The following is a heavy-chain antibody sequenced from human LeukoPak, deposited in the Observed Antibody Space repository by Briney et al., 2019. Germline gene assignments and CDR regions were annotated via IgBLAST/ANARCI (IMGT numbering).Heavy chain of an antibody. CDR3: ARVPISIIISCYLCSYYYMDV. CDR1: GFLFGDHA. V-gene: IGHV3-49*04. CDR2: IRSKADDGTT. D-gene: IGHD2-2*01. Sequence: RPGRSLRLSCTTSGFLFGDHAVTWVRQAPGKGLEWVGFIRSKADDGTTEYAASVKGRFSISRDDSKSIAYLQMNSLKIEDTAVYDCARVPISIIISCYLCSYYYMDVWGKGTTVTVSS. J-gene: IGHJ6*03.